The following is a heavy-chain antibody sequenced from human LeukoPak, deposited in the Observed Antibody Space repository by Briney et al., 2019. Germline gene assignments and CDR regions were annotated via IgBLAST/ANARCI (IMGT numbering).Heavy chain of an antibody. D-gene: IGHD3-10*01. J-gene: IGHJ4*02. V-gene: IGHV4-59*01. CDR3: ARRYGSGSSGTFDY. CDR2: IYYSGST. CDR1: GGSISSYY. Sequence: SETLSLTCTVSGGSISSYYWSWIRQPPGKGLEWIAYIYYSGSTNYNPSLKSRVTISVDTSKNQFSLKLSSVTAADTAVYYCARRYGSGSSGTFDYWGQGTLVTVSS.